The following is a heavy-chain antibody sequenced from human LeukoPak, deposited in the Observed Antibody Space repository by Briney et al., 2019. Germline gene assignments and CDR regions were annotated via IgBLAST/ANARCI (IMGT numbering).Heavy chain of an antibody. D-gene: IGHD4-11*01. Sequence: KPGGSLRLSCAPSGFTFSSYWMSWVRQAPGKGLEWVGRIKNKTDGGTTDYAAPVKGRFTISRDDSKNTLYLQMNSLKTEDTAVYYCTTDRYDYSNLLDYWGQGTLVTVSS. CDR3: TTDRYDYSNLLDY. CDR2: IKNKTDGGTT. J-gene: IGHJ4*02. CDR1: GFTFSSYW. V-gene: IGHV3-15*01.